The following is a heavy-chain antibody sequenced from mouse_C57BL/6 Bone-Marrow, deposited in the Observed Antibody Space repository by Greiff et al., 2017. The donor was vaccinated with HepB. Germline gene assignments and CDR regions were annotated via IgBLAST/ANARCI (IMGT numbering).Heavy chain of an antibody. D-gene: IGHD2-2*01. CDR2: INPGSGGT. Sequence: VQLQQSGAELVRPGTSVKVSCKASGYAFTNYLIEWVKQRPGQGLEWIGVINPGSGGTNYNEKFKGKATLTADKPSSTAYMQLSSLTSEDSAVYFCARGTMVTTSYYFDYWGQGTTLTVSS. CDR3: ARGTMVTTSYYFDY. CDR1: GYAFTNYL. J-gene: IGHJ2*01. V-gene: IGHV1-54*01.